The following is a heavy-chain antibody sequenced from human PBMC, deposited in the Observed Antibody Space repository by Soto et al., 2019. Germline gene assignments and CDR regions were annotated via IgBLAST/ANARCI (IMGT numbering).Heavy chain of an antibody. CDR1: GGTFSSFA. V-gene: IGHV1-69*12. Sequence: QVQLVRSGAEVKKPGSSVKVSCKASGGTFSSFAISWVRQAPGQGLEWMGGIIPMFGTAKYTHKFQGRVTITADESTSTAYMELSALRSEDTAIYYCAKEPCFRNTCSASGPNNFCDPLGQGTLVTVSS. CDR2: IIPMFGTA. J-gene: IGHJ5*02. D-gene: IGHD1-26*01. CDR3: AKEPCFRNTCSASGPNNFCDP.